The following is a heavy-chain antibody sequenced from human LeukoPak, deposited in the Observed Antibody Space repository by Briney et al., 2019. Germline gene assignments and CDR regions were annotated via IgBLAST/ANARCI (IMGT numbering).Heavy chain of an antibody. CDR3: ARQEVPRYYDYVWGSYRGDY. CDR2: IYYSGST. Sequence: PSETLSLTCTVSGGSISSSSYYWGWIRQPPGKGLEWIGSIYYSGSTYYNPSLKSRVTISVDTSKNQFSLKLSSVTAADTAVYYCARQEVPRYYDYVWGSYRGDYWGQGTLVTVSS. CDR1: GGSISSSSYY. D-gene: IGHD3-16*02. J-gene: IGHJ4*02. V-gene: IGHV4-39*01.